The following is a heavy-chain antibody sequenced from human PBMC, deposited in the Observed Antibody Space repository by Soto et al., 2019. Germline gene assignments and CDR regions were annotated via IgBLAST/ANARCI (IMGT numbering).Heavy chain of an antibody. D-gene: IGHD5-18*01. J-gene: IGHJ5*02. CDR1: GGTFSSYA. V-gene: IGHV1-69*01. Sequence: QVQLVQSGAEVKKPGSSVKVSCKASGGTFSSYAISWVRQAPGQGLEWMGGIISIFGTANYAQKFQGRVTITAAESTSTAYMGLSRLRSEDTAAYYCAKALGLATDMVRDNWFYPWGQGTLVPVS. CDR3: AKALGLATDMVRDNWFYP. CDR2: IISIFGTA.